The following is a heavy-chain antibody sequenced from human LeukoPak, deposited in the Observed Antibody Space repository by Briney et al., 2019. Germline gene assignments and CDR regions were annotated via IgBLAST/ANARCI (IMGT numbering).Heavy chain of an antibody. D-gene: IGHD1-14*01. J-gene: IGHJ6*03. CDR1: GGSFSGYY. CDR3: ARGRNTYYYYMDV. CDR2: INHSGST. V-gene: IGHV4-34*01. Sequence: SETLSLTCAVYGGSFSGYYRSWIRQPPGKGLEWIGEINHSGSTNYNPSLKSRVTISVDTSKNQFSLKLSSVTAADTAVYYCARGRNTYYYYMDVWGKGTTVTVSS.